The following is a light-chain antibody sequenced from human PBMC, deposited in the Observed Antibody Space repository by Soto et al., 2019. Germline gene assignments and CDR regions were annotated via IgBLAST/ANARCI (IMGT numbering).Light chain of an antibody. J-gene: IGKJ3*01. CDR1: QSGLYSSHNKTY. V-gene: IGKV4-1*01. CDR3: QQDYSTPPVT. CDR2: WAS. Sequence: DLVMPQSPDSLAVSLGEMATINCKYSQSGLYSSHNKTYLSWYQQKPGQPPTLLIYWASTRESGVPNRFSGSGSGTDCTLTISSLQAEDVAVYYCQQDYSTPPVTFGPGNKVYIK.